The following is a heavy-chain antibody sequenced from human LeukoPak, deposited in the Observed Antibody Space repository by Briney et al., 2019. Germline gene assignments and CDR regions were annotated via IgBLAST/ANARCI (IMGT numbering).Heavy chain of an antibody. V-gene: IGHV3-33*06. J-gene: IGHJ4*02. D-gene: IGHD2-15*01. CDR3: AKEEVVAATGLGDY. Sequence: GRSLRLSCAASGFTFSSYGMHWVRQAPGKGLEWVAVIWYDGSNKYYADSVKGRFTISRDNSKNTLYLQMNSLRAEDTAVYYCAKEEVVAATGLGDYWGQGTLVTVSS. CDR2: IWYDGSNK. CDR1: GFTFSSYG.